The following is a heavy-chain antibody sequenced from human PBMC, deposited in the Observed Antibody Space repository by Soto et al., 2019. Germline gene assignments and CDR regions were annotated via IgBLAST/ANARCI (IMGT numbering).Heavy chain of an antibody. J-gene: IGHJ6*02. V-gene: IGHV1-46*01. CDR3: ARALWFGELLFGSYGMDV. CDR2: INPSSGSP. CDR1: GYTFSSYY. Sequence: QVHLVQSGAEVKKPGASVNISCKASGYTFSSYYMNLVRQAPGQGLEWMGIINPSSGSPFYAQKCQGRVTINSDTSTSTVYMELSSLRSEDTAVYYCARALWFGELLFGSYGMDVWGQGTTVTVSS. D-gene: IGHD3-10*01.